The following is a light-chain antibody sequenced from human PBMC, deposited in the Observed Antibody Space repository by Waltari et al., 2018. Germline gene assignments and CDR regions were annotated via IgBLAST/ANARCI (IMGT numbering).Light chain of an antibody. Sequence: EIVLTQSPATLSLSPGERATLSCRASQSVSGAYLVWYQQIPGQAPRLLIYAASSRATGVPYRFGGSGSGTDFTLTISRLEPEDFAVYYCQQFGSLPWTFGRGTRVEIK. CDR1: QSVSGAY. J-gene: IGKJ1*01. CDR3: QQFGSLPWT. V-gene: IGKV3-20*01. CDR2: AAS.